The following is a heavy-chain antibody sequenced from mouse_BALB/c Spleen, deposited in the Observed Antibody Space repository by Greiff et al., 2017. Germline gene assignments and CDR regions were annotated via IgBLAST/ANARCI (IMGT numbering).Heavy chain of an antibody. J-gene: IGHJ4*01. CDR1: GYSITSGYY. D-gene: IGHD2-1*01. CDR3: AGGGNYLCYAMDY. CDR2: ISYDGSN. Sequence: ESGPGLVKPSQSLSLTCSVTGYSITSGYYWNWIRQFPGNKLEWRGYISYDGSNNYNPSLKNRISITRDTSKNQFFLKLNSVTTEDTATYYCAGGGNYLCYAMDYWGQGTSVTVSS. V-gene: IGHV3-6*02.